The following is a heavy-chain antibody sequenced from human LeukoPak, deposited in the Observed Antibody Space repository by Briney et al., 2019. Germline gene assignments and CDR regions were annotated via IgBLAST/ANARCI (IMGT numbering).Heavy chain of an antibody. CDR3: AELGITMIGGV. CDR1: GFTFSSYE. D-gene: IGHD3-10*02. CDR2: ISSSGSTI. V-gene: IGHV3-48*03. Sequence: GGSLRLSCAASGFTFSSYEMNWVRQAPGKGLEWVSYISSSGSTIYYADSVQGRFTISSDNAKNSLYLHMNSLRAEDTAVYYCAELGITMIGGVWGKGTTVTISS. J-gene: IGHJ6*04.